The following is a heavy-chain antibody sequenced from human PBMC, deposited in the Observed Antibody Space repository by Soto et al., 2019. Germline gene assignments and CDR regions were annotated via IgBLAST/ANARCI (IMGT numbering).Heavy chain of an antibody. CDR3: ARRENYYGHWYFDL. Sequence: QLQLQESGPGLVTPSETLSLTCSVSGGSISSSNSHWGWIRQTPGKGLEWIGTIYYTGTTYYNPPLKSRVTMSVDTSKNQFFLKLSSVTAADTAVYYCARRENYYGHWYFDLWGRGTLVAVSS. CDR1: GGSISSSNSH. D-gene: IGHD1-26*01. V-gene: IGHV4-39*01. J-gene: IGHJ2*01. CDR2: IYYTGTT.